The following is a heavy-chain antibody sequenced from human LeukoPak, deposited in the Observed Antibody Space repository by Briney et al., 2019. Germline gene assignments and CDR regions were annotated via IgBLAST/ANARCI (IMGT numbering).Heavy chain of an antibody. CDR1: GFTFSSYT. J-gene: IGHJ4*02. CDR3: VKDSYYYDNSGYYYVKDH. D-gene: IGHD3-22*01. V-gene: IGHV3-23*01. Sequence: GGSLRLSCAASGFTFSSYTMNWVRQAPGKGLEWVSGISGSGGTTYYADSVQGRFTISRDNSKNTLYVQMNSLRGDDTAIYYCVKDSYYYDNSGYYYVKDHWGQGTLVTVSS. CDR2: ISGSGGTT.